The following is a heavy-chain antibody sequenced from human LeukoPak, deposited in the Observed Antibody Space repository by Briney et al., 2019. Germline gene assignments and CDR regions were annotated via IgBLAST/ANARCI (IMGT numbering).Heavy chain of an antibody. V-gene: IGHV3-33*01. CDR1: GFTFSSYG. J-gene: IGHJ4*02. CDR3: ARDRGRGSSHNDY. D-gene: IGHD2-15*01. CDR2: IWYDGSNI. Sequence: PGRSLRLSCAASGFTFSSYGMHWVRQVPGKGLEWVAVIWYDGSNIYYADSVKGRFTISRDNSKNTLYLQMDSLRAEDTAVYYCARDRGRGSSHNDYWGQGILVTVSS.